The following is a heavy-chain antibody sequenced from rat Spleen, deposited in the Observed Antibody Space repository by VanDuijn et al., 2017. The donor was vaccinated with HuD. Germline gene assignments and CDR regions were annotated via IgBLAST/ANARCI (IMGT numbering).Heavy chain of an antibody. CDR1: EFTFSDHN. Sequence: EVQLVVSGGGLVQPGGSLRLSCAASEFTFSDHNMAWVRQAPKKGLQWVATVSYDDSRTYYRDSVKGRFTISRNNAKSTLYLQMDSLRSEYTATYYCTSQNWDYFDYWGQGVMVTVSS. J-gene: IGHJ2*01. CDR3: TSQNWDYFDY. CDR2: VSYDDSRT. V-gene: IGHV5-7*01. D-gene: IGHD5-1*01.